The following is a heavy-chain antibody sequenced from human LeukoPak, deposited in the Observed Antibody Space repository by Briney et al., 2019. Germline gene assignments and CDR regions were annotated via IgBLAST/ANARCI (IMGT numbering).Heavy chain of an antibody. CDR1: GYTFTSYY. D-gene: IGHD1-20*01. CDR2: INPSGGST. Sequence: GASVTVSCKASGYTFTSYYMHWVRQAPGQGLEWMGIINPSGGSTSYAQKFQGRVTMTRDTSTSTVYMELSSLRSEDTAVYYCARDANWNDARPAAFDIWGQGTMVTVSS. J-gene: IGHJ3*02. CDR3: ARDANWNDARPAAFDI. V-gene: IGHV1-46*01.